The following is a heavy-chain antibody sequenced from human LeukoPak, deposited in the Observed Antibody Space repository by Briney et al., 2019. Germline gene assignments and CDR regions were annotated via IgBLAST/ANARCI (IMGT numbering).Heavy chain of an antibody. J-gene: IGHJ5*02. D-gene: IGHD2-2*01. V-gene: IGHV4-61*01. Sequence: SETLSLTCTVSGGSVSSGSYYWSWIRQPPGKGLEWIGYIYYSGSTNYNPSLKSRVTISVGTSKNQFSLKLSSVTAADTAVYYCARDRCSSTSCYEGFDPWGQGTLVTVSS. CDR3: ARDRCSSTSCYEGFDP. CDR1: GGSVSSGSYY. CDR2: IYYSGST.